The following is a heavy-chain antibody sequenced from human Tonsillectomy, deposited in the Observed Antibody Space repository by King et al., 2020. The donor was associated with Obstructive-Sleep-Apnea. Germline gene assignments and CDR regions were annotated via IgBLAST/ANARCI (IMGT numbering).Heavy chain of an antibody. CDR2: ISGSGGST. V-gene: IGHV3-23*04. CDR1: GFTSSSYA. D-gene: IGHD3-22*01. CDR3: AKPPRITMIVVATSFDY. J-gene: IGHJ4*02. Sequence: VQLVESGGGLVQPGGSLRLSCAASGFTSSSYAMSWVRQAPGKGLEWVSAISGSGGSTYYADSVKGRFTISRDNSKNTLYLQMNSLRAEDTALYYCAKPPRITMIVVATSFDYWGQGTLVTVSS.